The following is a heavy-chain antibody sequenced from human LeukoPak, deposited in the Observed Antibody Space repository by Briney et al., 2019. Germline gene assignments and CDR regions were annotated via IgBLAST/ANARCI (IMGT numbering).Heavy chain of an antibody. V-gene: IGHV4-39*01. J-gene: IGHJ4*02. Sequence: PGGSLRLSCAASGFTFSSYAMSWVRQAPGKGLEWIGSIYYSGSTYYNPSLKSRVTISVDTSKNQFSLKLSSVTAADTAVYYCARLLGSDSKVDYWGQGTLVTVSS. CDR1: GFTFSSYA. D-gene: IGHD4-11*01. CDR2: IYYSGST. CDR3: ARLLGSDSKVDY.